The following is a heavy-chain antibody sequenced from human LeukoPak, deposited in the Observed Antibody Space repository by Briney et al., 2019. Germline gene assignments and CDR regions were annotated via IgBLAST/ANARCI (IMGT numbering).Heavy chain of an antibody. Sequence: SETLSLTCTVSGGSISSSTFYWGWIRQPPGKGLEWIGTIYYRGTTYYNASLKRRVTVSIDTSKNQFSLNVTSVTAADTAVYYCAREVYDSSGNAFDIWGQGTMVTVSS. CDR3: AREVYDSSGNAFDI. CDR1: GGSISSSTFY. D-gene: IGHD3-22*01. CDR2: IYYRGTT. V-gene: IGHV4-39*07. J-gene: IGHJ3*02.